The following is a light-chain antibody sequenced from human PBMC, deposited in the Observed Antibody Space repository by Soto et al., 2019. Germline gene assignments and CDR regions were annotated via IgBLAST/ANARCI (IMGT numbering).Light chain of an antibody. CDR1: SSDIGGYNY. CDR3: SSYAGSNNVV. V-gene: IGLV2-8*01. Sequence: QSVLTQPPSASASPGQSVPISCTETSSDIGGYNYVSWYQQHPGKAPKLMIYELSKRPSGVPDRFSGSKSGNTASLTVSGLQAEDEADYYCSSYAGSNNVVFGGGTQLTV. J-gene: IGLJ2*01. CDR2: ELS.